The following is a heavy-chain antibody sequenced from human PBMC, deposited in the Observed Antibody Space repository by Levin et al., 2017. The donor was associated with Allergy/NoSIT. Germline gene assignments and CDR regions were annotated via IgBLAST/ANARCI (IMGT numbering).Heavy chain of an antibody. CDR2: INVSGNT. Sequence: SETLSLTCTVSGGAITSGDYYWSWIRQPAGKALEWIGRINVSGNTYYNPSLKSRVSMSVDTYKNLLSLRLSSVTAADTAMYYCAKGNWFDAFDIWGQGTMVNGS. V-gene: IGHV4-61*02. D-gene: IGHD3-10*01. CDR1: GGAITSGDYY. CDR3: AKGNWFDAFDI. J-gene: IGHJ3*02.